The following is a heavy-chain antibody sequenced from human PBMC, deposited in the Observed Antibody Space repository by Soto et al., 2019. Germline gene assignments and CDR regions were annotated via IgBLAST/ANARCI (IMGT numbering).Heavy chain of an antibody. CDR2: SSYDGRET. CDR3: ARDSGWPILNFDN. V-gene: IGHV3-30*03. CDR1: GFTFSSYS. D-gene: IGHD3-10*01. Sequence: GGSLRLSCAASGFTFSSYSMNWVRQAPGKGLEWVAASSYDGRETFYADSAKGRFTVSKEMSKNTAFLQMNALRHEDTAVYFCARDSGWPILNFDNWGQGTPVTVSS. J-gene: IGHJ4*02.